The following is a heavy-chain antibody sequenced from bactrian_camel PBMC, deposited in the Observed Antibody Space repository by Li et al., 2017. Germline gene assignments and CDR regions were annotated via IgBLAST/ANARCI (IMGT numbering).Heavy chain of an antibody. Sequence: HVQLVESGGGSVQVGGSLTLACTAHGFTANKCGMDWYRQAAGKQRQWVSHVLPDGSATFPDPVKGRFTISQDKAKNTLWLQMNSLKPEDTAMYYCAAFGRDHGLGTSKCADFGYWGQGTQVTVS. J-gene: IGHJ6*01. D-gene: IGHD5*01. V-gene: IGHV3S53*01. CDR1: GFTANKCG. CDR2: VLPDGSA. CDR3: AAFGRDHGLGTSKCADFGY.